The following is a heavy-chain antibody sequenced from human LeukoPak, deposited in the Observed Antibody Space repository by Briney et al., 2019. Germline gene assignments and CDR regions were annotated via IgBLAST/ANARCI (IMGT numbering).Heavy chain of an antibody. J-gene: IGHJ4*02. V-gene: IGHV4-39*07. D-gene: IGHD3-10*01. Sequence: PSETLSLTCTVSGGSISSSSYYWGWIRQPPGKGLEWIGSIYYSGSTYYNPSLKSRVTISVDTSKNQFSLKLSSVTAADTAVYYCARRVHGSGGSYFDYWGQGTLVTVSS. CDR2: IYYSGST. CDR3: ARRVHGSGGSYFDY. CDR1: GGSISSSSYY.